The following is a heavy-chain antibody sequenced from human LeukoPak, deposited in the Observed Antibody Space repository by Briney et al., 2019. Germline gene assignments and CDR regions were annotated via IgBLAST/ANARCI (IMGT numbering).Heavy chain of an antibody. V-gene: IGHV3-30-3*01. D-gene: IGHD2-21*02. CDR3: ARDGHIVVVTATYFDY. CDR2: ISYDGSNK. CDR1: GFTFSSYA. Sequence: GGSLRLSCAASGFTFSSYAMHWVRQAPGKGLEWVAVISYDGSNKYYADSVKGRFTISRDNSKNTLYLQMNSLRAEETAVYYCARDGHIVVVTATYFDYWGQGTLVTVSS. J-gene: IGHJ4*02.